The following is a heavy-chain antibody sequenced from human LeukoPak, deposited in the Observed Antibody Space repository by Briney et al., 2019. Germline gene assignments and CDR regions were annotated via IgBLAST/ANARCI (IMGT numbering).Heavy chain of an antibody. D-gene: IGHD6-19*01. CDR2: ISPYNGNT. CDR3: ARVERWLGDLTDY. CDR1: GGTFSSYA. V-gene: IGHV1-18*01. J-gene: IGHJ4*02. Sequence: ASVKVSCKASGGTFSSYAISWVRQAPGQGLEWMGWISPYNGNTNYAQKLQGRVTMTTDTSTSTAYMELRSLRSDDTAVYYCARVERWLGDLTDYGGQGTLVTVPS.